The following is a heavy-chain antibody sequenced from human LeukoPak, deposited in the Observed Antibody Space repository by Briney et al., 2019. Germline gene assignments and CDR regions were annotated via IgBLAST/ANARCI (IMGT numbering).Heavy chain of an antibody. CDR2: ISYDGSNK. D-gene: IGHD3-22*01. J-gene: IGHJ4*02. Sequence: GGSLRLSCAASGLTFSNYWMSWVRQAPGKGLEWVAVISYDGSNKYYADSVKGRFTISRDNSKNTLYLQMNSLRAEDTAVYYCAKARPRFTPWYYYEEYYFDYWGQGTLVTVSS. CDR1: GLTFSNYW. V-gene: IGHV3-30*18. CDR3: AKARPRFTPWYYYEEYYFDY.